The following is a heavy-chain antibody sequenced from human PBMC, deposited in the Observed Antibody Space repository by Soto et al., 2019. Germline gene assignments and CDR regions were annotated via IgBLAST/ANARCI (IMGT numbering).Heavy chain of an antibody. J-gene: IGHJ4*02. Sequence: SVKVSCTASGGTFSSYAISWVRQAPGQGLEWMGGIIPIFGTANYAQKFQGRVTITADESTSTAYMELSSLRSEDTAVYYCARTEYYYDSSGYAPHYFDYWGQGTLVTVSS. CDR3: ARTEYYYDSSGYAPHYFDY. CDR2: IIPIFGTA. D-gene: IGHD3-22*01. CDR1: GGTFSSYA. V-gene: IGHV1-69*13.